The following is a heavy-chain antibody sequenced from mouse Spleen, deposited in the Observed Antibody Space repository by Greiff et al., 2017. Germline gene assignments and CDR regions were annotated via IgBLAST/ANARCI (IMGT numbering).Heavy chain of an antibody. J-gene: IGHJ4*01. CDR1: GFSLTSYG. V-gene: IGHV2-5*01. Sequence: VQLQQSGPGLVQPSQSLSITCTVSGFSLTSYGVHWVRQSPGKGLEWLGVIWRGGSTDYNAAFMSRLSITKDNSKSQVFFKMNSLQADDTAIYCCAKSPPTTASSMDYWGQGTSVTVSS. CDR3: AKSPPTTASSMDY. CDR2: IWRGGST. D-gene: IGHD1-2*01.